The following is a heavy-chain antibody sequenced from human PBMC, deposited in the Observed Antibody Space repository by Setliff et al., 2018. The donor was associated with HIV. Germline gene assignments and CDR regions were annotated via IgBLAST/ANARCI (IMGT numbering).Heavy chain of an antibody. J-gene: IGHJ6*02. Sequence: SETLSLTCTVSGDSISSHYWSWIRQPPGKGLERIGTLYFGGSTSYNSSLKGRVTISAATSKNVFSLNMTPVTAADTAVYYCARPVSKNFYGLDVWGLGTTVTVSS. V-gene: IGHV4-59*11. CDR1: GDSISSHY. CDR2: LYFGGST. CDR3: ARPVSKNFYGLDV.